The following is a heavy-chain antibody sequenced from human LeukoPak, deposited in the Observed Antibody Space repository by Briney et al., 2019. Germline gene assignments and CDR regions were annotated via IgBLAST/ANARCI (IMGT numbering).Heavy chain of an antibody. CDR2: LYTTGNT. J-gene: IGHJ6*03. V-gene: IGHV4-4*07. Sequence: SETLSLTCTVSGGPISSFYWSWIRQPAGKGLEWIARLYTTGNTNYNPSLKSRVTISVDTSKNQSSLKLSSVPGADTAVYYCARATMVRGVTTSSVYYYYYYMDVWGKGTTVTISS. CDR1: GGPISSFY. D-gene: IGHD3-10*01. CDR3: ARATMVRGVTTSSVYYYYYYMDV.